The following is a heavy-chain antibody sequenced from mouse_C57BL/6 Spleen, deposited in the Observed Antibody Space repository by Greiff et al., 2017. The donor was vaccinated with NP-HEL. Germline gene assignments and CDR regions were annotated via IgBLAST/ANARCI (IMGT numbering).Heavy chain of an antibody. Sequence: QVTLKVSGAELVKPGASVKLSCKASGYTFTEYTIHWVKQRSGQGLEWIGWFYPGSGSIKYNEKFKDKATLTADKSSSTVYMELSRLTSEDSAVYFCARHEGGGLLRAGTWFAYWGQGTLVTVSA. CDR3: ARHEGGGLLRAGTWFAY. CDR2: FYPGSGSI. D-gene: IGHD1-1*01. CDR1: GYTFTEYT. J-gene: IGHJ3*01. V-gene: IGHV1-62-2*01.